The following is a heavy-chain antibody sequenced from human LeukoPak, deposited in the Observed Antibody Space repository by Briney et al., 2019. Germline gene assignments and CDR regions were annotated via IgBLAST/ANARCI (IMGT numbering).Heavy chain of an antibody. Sequence: GGSLRLSCTASGFTVSSNYMTWVRQAPGKGLEWVSVIYSGGSTYYADSVKGRFTISRDNSKNRLYLQMNSLRAEDTAVYYCARGLGWRDSSGSSDYWGQGTLVTVSS. CDR1: GFTVSSNY. J-gene: IGHJ4*02. D-gene: IGHD3-22*01. CDR2: IYSGGST. CDR3: ARGLGWRDSSGSSDY. V-gene: IGHV3-53*01.